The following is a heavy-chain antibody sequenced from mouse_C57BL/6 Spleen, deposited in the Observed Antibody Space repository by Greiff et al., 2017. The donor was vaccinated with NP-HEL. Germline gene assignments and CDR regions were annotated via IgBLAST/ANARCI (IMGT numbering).Heavy chain of an antibody. V-gene: IGHV5-16*01. CDR3: ASGYRGGYFDV. Sequence: DVKLVESEGGLVQPGSSMKLSCTASGFTFSDYYMAWVRQVPEKGLEWVANINYDGSSTYYLDSLKSRFIISRDNAKNILYLQMSSLKSADTDTSYCASGYRGGYFDVWGTGTTVTVSS. J-gene: IGHJ1*03. CDR1: GFTFSDYY. CDR2: INYDGSST. D-gene: IGHD2-2*01.